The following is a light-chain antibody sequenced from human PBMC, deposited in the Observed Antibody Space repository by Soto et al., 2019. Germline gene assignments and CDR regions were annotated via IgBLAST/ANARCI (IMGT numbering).Light chain of an antibody. CDR1: SSDVGGYDY. V-gene: IGLV2-14*01. CDR2: EVR. J-gene: IGLJ3*02. Sequence: QSALTQPASVSGSPGQSITISCTGSSSDVGGYDYVSWYQQHAGKAPKLMIYEVRNRPSGVSNRFSGSKSGNTASLTISGLQAEDEAYYYCCSYTSSSTRVFGGGTKLTVL. CDR3: CSYTSSSTRV.